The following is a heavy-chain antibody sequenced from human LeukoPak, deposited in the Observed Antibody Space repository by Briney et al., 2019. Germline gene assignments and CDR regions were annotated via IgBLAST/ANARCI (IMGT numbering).Heavy chain of an antibody. D-gene: IGHD3-22*01. CDR2: ISGSGGST. J-gene: IGHJ4*02. V-gene: IGHV3-23*01. CDR1: GFTFSSYA. Sequence: PGGSLRLSCAASGFTFSSYAMSWVRQAPGKGLEWVSAISGSGGSTYYADPVKGRFTISRDNSKNTLYLQMNSLRAEDTAVYYCALMNYYDSSGLDYWGQGTLVTVSS. CDR3: ALMNYYDSSGLDY.